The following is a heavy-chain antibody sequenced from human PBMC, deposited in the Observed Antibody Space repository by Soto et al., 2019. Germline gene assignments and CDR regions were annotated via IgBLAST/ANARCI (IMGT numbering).Heavy chain of an antibody. Sequence: VGSLRLSCAASGFTFSSYGIHWVRQAPVKGLEWVAVISYDGSNKYYADSVKGRFTISRDNSKNTLYLQMNSLRAEDTAVYYCAKDYYGSGKDYYYYGMDVWGQGTTVTVSS. CDR3: AKDYYGSGKDYYYYGMDV. CDR1: GFTFSSYG. CDR2: ISYDGSNK. J-gene: IGHJ6*02. D-gene: IGHD3-10*01. V-gene: IGHV3-30*18.